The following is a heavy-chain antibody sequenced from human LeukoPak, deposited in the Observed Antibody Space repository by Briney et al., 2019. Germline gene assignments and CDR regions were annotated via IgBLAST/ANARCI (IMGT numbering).Heavy chain of an antibody. V-gene: IGHV3-30*02. CDR1: GFTFSNYG. D-gene: IGHD3-10*01. Sequence: GGSLRLSCAASGFTFSNYGIHWVRQAPGKGLEWVAFIWYDGSNKYYADSVKGRFTISRDNSKNTLYLQMNSLRAEDTAVYYCAKDSGENQFSYYMDVWSKGTTVTVSS. CDR3: AKDSGENQFSYYMDV. J-gene: IGHJ6*03. CDR2: IWYDGSNK.